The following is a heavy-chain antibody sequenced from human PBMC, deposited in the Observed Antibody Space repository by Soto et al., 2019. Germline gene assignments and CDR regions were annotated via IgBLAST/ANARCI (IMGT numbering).Heavy chain of an antibody. CDR2: ISYDGSDK. CDR3: SKDLDGLQGLVDSSFCFDY. Sequence: QVQLVESGGGVVQPGRSLRLSCAASGFTFNSYGMHWVRQAPGKGLERVAVISYDGSDKYYADSVKGRFTISRDNSKNTLYLKMNSLRADDTAVYYCSKDLDGLQGLVDSSFCFDYWGQGTLVTVSS. V-gene: IGHV3-30*18. J-gene: IGHJ4*02. CDR1: GFTFNSYG. D-gene: IGHD3-16*02.